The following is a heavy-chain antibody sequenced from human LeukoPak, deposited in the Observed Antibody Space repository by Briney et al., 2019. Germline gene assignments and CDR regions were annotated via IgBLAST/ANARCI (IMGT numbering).Heavy chain of an antibody. Sequence: GGSLRLSCEGSGFTFSNYWMGWVRQAPGKGLQWVANIKTDGSEKYYVDSVKGRFTISRDNAKNSLYLQMNSLRAKDTAVYYCATYSSLNRREFQFWGQGTLLTVSS. CDR2: IKTDGSEK. D-gene: IGHD3-22*01. CDR3: ATYSSLNRREFQF. CDR1: GFTFSNYW. J-gene: IGHJ1*01. V-gene: IGHV3-7*01.